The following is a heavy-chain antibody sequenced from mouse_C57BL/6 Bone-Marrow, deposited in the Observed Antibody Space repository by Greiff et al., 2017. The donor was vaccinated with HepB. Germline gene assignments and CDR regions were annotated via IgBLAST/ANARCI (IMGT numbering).Heavy chain of an antibody. D-gene: IGHD2-4*01. J-gene: IGHJ3*01. Sequence: QVQLQQSGAELVRPGASVTLSCKASGYTFTDYEMHWVKQTPVHGLEWIGAIDPETGGTAYTQKFKGKAILTADKSSSTAYMELRSLTSEDSAVYYCTRTIYYDYPWFAYWGQGTLVTVSA. CDR2: IDPETGGT. CDR3: TRTIYYDYPWFAY. V-gene: IGHV1-15*01. CDR1: GYTFTDYE.